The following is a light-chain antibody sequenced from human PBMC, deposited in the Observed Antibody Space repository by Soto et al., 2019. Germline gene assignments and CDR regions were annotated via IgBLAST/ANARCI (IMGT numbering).Light chain of an antibody. CDR3: SSFTSSSTFV. CDR1: SSDVGRYNY. Sequence: LAQPASVSGSRGQSITISCTGTSSDVGRYNYVSWFQQHPGKVPKLIIYDVSNWPSGVSDRFSGSKSGNTASLTISGLHPEDEADYYCSSFTSSSTFVFGSGTKVTV. J-gene: IGLJ1*01. V-gene: IGLV2-14*03. CDR2: DVS.